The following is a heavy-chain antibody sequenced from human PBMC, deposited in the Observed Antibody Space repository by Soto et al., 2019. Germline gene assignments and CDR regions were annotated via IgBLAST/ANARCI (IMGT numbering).Heavy chain of an antibody. CDR3: ARLYETTGYYDEGWFDP. V-gene: IGHV4-31*11. J-gene: IGHJ5*02. Sequence: SETLSLTCAVSGGSISSGGYSWSWIRQPPGKGLEWIGHIYYSGNTYYNPSFKSRPIISVDTSKNQFSLKLSSVTAADTAVYYCARLYETTGYYDEGWFDPWGQGTLVTVSS. CDR1: GGSISSGGYS. CDR2: IYYSGNT. D-gene: IGHD3-22*01.